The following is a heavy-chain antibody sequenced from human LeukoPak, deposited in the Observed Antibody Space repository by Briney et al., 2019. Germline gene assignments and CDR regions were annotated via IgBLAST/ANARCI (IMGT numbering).Heavy chain of an antibody. V-gene: IGHV3-23*01. Sequence: SGGSLRLSCAASGFTFSSYAMSWVRQAPGKGLDWVSAITGSGGNTYYADSVKGRFTISRDNSKNTLYLQMNSLRAGDTAVYYRARSPGSGHWFFDLWGRGTLVTVSS. D-gene: IGHD3-10*01. J-gene: IGHJ2*01. CDR2: ITGSGGNT. CDR1: GFTFSSYA. CDR3: ARSPGSGHWFFDL.